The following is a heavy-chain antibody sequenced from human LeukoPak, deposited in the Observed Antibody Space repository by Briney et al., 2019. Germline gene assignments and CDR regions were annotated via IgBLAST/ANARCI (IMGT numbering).Heavy chain of an antibody. CDR3: AKDGRDYYDSSGYPWFDP. J-gene: IGHJ5*02. V-gene: IGHV3-30*02. Sequence: GGSLRLSCAASGFTFSSYGMHWVRQAPGKGLEWVAFIRYDGSNKYYADSVKGRFTISRDNSKNTLYLQMNSLRAEDTAVYYCAKDGRDYYDSSGYPWFDPWGQGTLVTVSS. D-gene: IGHD3-22*01. CDR1: GFTFSSYG. CDR2: IRYDGSNK.